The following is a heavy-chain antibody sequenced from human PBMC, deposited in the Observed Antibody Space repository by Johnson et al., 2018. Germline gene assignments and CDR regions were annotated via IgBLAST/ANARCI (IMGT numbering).Heavy chain of an antibody. CDR3: ARGRPGNYLDY. CDR1: GGTFSSFL. CDR2: LIPIFDSP. V-gene: IGHV1-69*01. Sequence: QVQLVQSGAEVTKPGSSLKVSCKASGGTFSSFLISWVRQAPGQGLEWMGGLIPIFDSPNYAEKFQGRLTISADESSTTAYMELTNLRSDDTAVYYCARGRPGNYLDYWGQGTLVTVSS. J-gene: IGHJ4*02.